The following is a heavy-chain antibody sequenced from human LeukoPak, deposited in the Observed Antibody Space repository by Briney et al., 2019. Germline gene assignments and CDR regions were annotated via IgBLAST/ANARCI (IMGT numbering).Heavy chain of an antibody. V-gene: IGHV1-69*13. CDR3: ARDRLGVSDFVPYGMDV. CDR1: GGTFISYA. CDR2: IIPIFGTA. D-gene: IGHD3-3*01. J-gene: IGHJ6*02. Sequence: GASVKVSCKASGGTFISYAISWVRQAPGQGLEWMGGIIPIFGTANYAQKFQGRVTITADESTSTAYMELSSLRSEDTAVYYCARDRLGVSDFVPYGMDVWGQGTTVTVSS.